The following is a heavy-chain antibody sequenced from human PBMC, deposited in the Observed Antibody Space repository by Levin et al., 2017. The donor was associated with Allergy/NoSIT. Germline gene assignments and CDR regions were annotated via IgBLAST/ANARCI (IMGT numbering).Heavy chain of an antibody. Sequence: SETLSLTCTVSGGSISSYYWSWIRQPPGKGLEWIGYIYYSGSTNYNPSLKSRVTISVDTSKNQFSLKLSSVTAADTAVYDCARHGDYDSSGLDYWGHGTLVTVSS. J-gene: IGHJ4*01. D-gene: IGHD3-22*01. CDR2: IYYSGST. CDR3: ARHGDYDSSGLDY. CDR1: GGSISSYY. V-gene: IGHV4-59*08.